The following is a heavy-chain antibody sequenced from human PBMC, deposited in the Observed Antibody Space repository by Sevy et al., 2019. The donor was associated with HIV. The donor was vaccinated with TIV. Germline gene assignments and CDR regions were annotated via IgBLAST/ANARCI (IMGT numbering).Heavy chain of an antibody. V-gene: IGHV3-48*01. CDR3: VRDRSSTRDFDY. Sequence: GGSLRLSCAASGFTFSSYSMNWVRQAPGKGLEWVSYISSSSTIYYADSVKGRFTISRDNARNSLYLQMNSLRAEDTAVYYCVRDRSSTRDFDYWGQGTLVTVSS. J-gene: IGHJ4*02. D-gene: IGHD6-13*01. CDR2: ISSSSTI. CDR1: GFTFSSYS.